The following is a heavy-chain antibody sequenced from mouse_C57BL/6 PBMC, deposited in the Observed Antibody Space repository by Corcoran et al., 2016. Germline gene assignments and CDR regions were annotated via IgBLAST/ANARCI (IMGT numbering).Heavy chain of an antibody. CDR3: ARIRDSNYVL. CDR1: GYTFTTYG. V-gene: IGHV9-3*01. CDR2: INTYSGVP. D-gene: IGHD2-5*01. Sequence: QIQLVQSGPELKKPGETVKISCKASGYTFTTYGMSWVKQAPGKDLKWMGWINTYSGVPTYADDFKGRFAFSLETSASTAYLQINNLKNEDTTTYVCARIRDSNYVLWGQGTLVTVSA. J-gene: IGHJ3*01.